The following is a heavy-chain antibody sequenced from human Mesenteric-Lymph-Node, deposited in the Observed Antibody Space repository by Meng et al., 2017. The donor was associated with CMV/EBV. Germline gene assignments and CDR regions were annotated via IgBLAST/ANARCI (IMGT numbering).Heavy chain of an antibody. CDR2: IYHRGIT. D-gene: IGHD3-10*01. V-gene: IGHV4-4*02. CDR1: SINSRPW. J-gene: IGHJ5*01. Sequence: SINSRPWWSWVRQPPGRGLEWIAEIYHRGITNYNPSLKGRVTISVDISKNQFSLRLTSVTAADTAVYYCARDGRGYFGAGSLSWFDSWGQGTLVTVSS. CDR3: ARDGRGYFGAGSLSWFDS.